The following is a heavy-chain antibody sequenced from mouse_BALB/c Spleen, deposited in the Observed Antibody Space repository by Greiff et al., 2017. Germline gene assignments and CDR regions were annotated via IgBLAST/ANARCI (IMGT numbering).Heavy chain of an antibody. D-gene: IGHD1-1*01. Sequence: VQLQQSGAELVRPGASVTLSCKASGYTFTDYEMHWVKQTPVHGLEWIGAIDPETGGTAYNQKFKGKATLTADKSSSTAYMELRSLTSEDSAVYYCTRSEFITTVGATDYWGQGTTLTVSS. V-gene: IGHV1-15*01. CDR3: TRSEFITTVGATDY. J-gene: IGHJ2*01. CDR2: IDPETGGT. CDR1: GYTFTDYE.